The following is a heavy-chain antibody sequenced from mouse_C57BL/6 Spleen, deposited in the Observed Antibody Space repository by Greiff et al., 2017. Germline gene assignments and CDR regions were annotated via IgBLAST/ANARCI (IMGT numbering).Heavy chain of an antibody. V-gene: IGHV1-82*01. CDR3: ARLGGWEDYFDY. J-gene: IGHJ2*01. CDR2: IYPGDGDT. Sequence: VQLQQSGPELVKPGASVKISCKASGYAFSSSWMNWVKQRPGKGLEWIGRIYPGDGDTNYNGKFKGKATLTADKSSSTAYMQLSSLTSEDSAVSFCARLGGWEDYFDYWGQGTTLTVSS. D-gene: IGHD3-3*01. CDR1: GYAFSSSW.